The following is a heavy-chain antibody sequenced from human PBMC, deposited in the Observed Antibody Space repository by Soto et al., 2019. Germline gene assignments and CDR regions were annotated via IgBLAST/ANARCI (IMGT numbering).Heavy chain of an antibody. CDR2: ISYDGSNK. V-gene: IGHV3-30*18. Sequence: QVQLVESGGGVVQPGRSLRLSCAASGFTFSSYGMHWVRQAPGKGLEWVAVISYDGSNKYYADSVKGRFTISRDNSKNTRYLQMDSLRAEDPAVYYCAKGPAIVLVPAAMNCYYGMDVWGQGTTVTVSS. D-gene: IGHD2-2*01. CDR1: GFTFSSYG. CDR3: AKGPAIVLVPAAMNCYYGMDV. J-gene: IGHJ6*02.